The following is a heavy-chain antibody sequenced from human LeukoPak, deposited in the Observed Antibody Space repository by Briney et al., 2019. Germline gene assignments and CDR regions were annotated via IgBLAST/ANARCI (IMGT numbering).Heavy chain of an antibody. V-gene: IGHV1-18*01. Sequence: ASVKVSCKTSGYMFTRYAISWVRQAPGQGLENMGWISAYNGATNYAQKFQGRVTLTTDTSTSTAFMELRSLRSDDTGMYYCARLDLAYASANYYRSWFDHWGQGTLVTVSS. CDR3: ARLDLAYASANYYRSWFDH. CDR1: GYMFTRYA. D-gene: IGHD3-10*01. J-gene: IGHJ5*02. CDR2: ISAYNGAT.